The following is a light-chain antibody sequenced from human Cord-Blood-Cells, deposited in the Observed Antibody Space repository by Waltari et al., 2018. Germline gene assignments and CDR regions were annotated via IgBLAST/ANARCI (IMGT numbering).Light chain of an antibody. CDR1: RSAVGGYNY. Sequence: QSALTQPASVSGSPGQSITISCTGTRSAVGGYNYVSWYQQHPGKAPKLMIYDVSNRPSGVSNRFSGSKSGNTASLTISGLQAEDEADYYCSSYTSSSTLEGVFGGGTKLTVL. V-gene: IGLV2-14*01. J-gene: IGLJ2*01. CDR2: DVS. CDR3: SSYTSSSTLEGV.